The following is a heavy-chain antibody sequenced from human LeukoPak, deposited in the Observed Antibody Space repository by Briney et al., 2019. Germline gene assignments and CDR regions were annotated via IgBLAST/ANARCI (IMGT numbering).Heavy chain of an antibody. CDR1: GFTFSSYW. CDR3: ARDGLVKYTSGWYRSKTHYVYYMDV. Sequence: GGSLRLSCAASGFTFSSYWMSWVRQAPGKGLEWVANIKQDGSEKYYVDSVKGRFTISRDNAKNSLYLQMNRLRPEDTAVYYCARDGLVKYTSGWYRSKTHYVYYMDVWGKGTTVTISS. J-gene: IGHJ6*03. V-gene: IGHV3-7*01. CDR2: IKQDGSEK. D-gene: IGHD6-19*01.